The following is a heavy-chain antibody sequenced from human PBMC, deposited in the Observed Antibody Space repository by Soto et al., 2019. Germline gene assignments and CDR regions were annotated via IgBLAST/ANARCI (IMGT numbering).Heavy chain of an antibody. J-gene: IGHJ4*02. CDR1: GFTFGDYA. CDR2: IRSKAYGGTT. Sequence: GGSLRLSCTASGFTFGDYAMSWFRQAPGKGLEWVGFIRSKAYGGTTEYAASVKGRFTISRDDSKSIAYLQMNSLKTEDTAVYYCTRENTPEQWLAPNVIDYWGPGTPGTVSS. D-gene: IGHD6-19*01. CDR3: TRENTPEQWLAPNVIDY. V-gene: IGHV3-49*03.